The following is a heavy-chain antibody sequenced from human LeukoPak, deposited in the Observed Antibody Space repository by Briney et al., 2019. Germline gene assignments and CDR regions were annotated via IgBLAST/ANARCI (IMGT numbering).Heavy chain of an antibody. CDR1: GFTFSGSA. J-gene: IGHJ4*02. Sequence: QTGGSLRLSCAASGFTFSGSAIHWVRQASGKGLEWVGRIGSKANNYATAYAESVKGRFTISRDDSKNTAYLQMNSLKAEDTAVYYCTTIDEVNRKLDYWGQGTLVTVSS. D-gene: IGHD1-14*01. CDR2: IGSKANNYAT. V-gene: IGHV3-73*01. CDR3: TTIDEVNRKLDY.